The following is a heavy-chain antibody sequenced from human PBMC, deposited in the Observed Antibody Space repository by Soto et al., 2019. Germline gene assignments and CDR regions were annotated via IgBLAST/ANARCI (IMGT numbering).Heavy chain of an antibody. Sequence: EVQLVESGGGLVQPGGSLRLSCAASGFTFSSYTMNWVRQAPGKGREWGSYISSSSSTIYYADSVKGRFTISRDNAKNSLYLQMNNLRVEDTAVYYCAKGGSCSSTSCHWRSWFDPWGPGTLVTVSS. CDR2: ISSSSSTI. V-gene: IGHV3-48*04. CDR1: GFTFSSYT. CDR3: AKGGSCSSTSCHWRSWFDP. J-gene: IGHJ5*02. D-gene: IGHD2-2*01.